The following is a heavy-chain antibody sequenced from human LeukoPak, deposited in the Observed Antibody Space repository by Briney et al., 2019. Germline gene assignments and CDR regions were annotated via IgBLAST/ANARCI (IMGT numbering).Heavy chain of an antibody. V-gene: IGHV4-31*03. D-gene: IGHD3-22*01. CDR1: GGSFSSGAYY. J-gene: IGHJ5*02. Sequence: PSETLSLTCTVSGGSFSSGAYYWSWIRQLPGKGLEWIGYIHYSGSPYYNPSLKSRVSISGDTSKNQFSLTLSSVTVADTAVYYCARDSGYDSRGFYYGGLDPWGQGILVTVSS. CDR2: IHYSGSP. CDR3: ARDSGYDSRGFYYGGLDP.